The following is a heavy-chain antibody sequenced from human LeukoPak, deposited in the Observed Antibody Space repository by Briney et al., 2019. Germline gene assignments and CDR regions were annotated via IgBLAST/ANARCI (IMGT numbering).Heavy chain of an antibody. CDR2: INPSGGST. CDR3: AREGPPSYDGALDY. V-gene: IGHV1-46*01. D-gene: IGHD1-26*01. Sequence: GASVKVSFKASGYTFTSYYMHWVRQAPAQGLEWMGIINPSGGSTSYAQKFQGRVTMTRDMSTSTVYMELKSLRAEDTAVYCGAREGPPSYDGALDYWGQGTLVTVSS. CDR1: GYTFTSYY. J-gene: IGHJ4*02.